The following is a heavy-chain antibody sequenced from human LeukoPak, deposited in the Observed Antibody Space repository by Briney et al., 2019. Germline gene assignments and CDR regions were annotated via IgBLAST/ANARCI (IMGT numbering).Heavy chain of an antibody. CDR1: GFTFSDYY. CDR2: IRSSGSTI. J-gene: IGHJ4*02. CDR3: ARGNSAWCHFDY. Sequence: GGSLRLSCAASGFTFSDYYMSWIRQAPGKGLEWISYIRSSGSTIYYADSVKGRFTISRDNARNSLYLQMNSLRAEDTAIYYFARGNSAWCHFDYWGQGTLVTVSS. V-gene: IGHV3-11*04. D-gene: IGHD6-19*01.